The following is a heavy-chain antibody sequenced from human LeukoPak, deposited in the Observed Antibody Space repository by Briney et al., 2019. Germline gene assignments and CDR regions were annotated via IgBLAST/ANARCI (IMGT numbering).Heavy chain of an antibody. CDR1: GGSTSRYY. CDR2: VYYSAST. CDR3: AKYTGTYFDY. D-gene: IGHD7-27*01. J-gene: IGHJ4*02. Sequence: PSETLSLTCTVSGGSTSRYYWSWIRQPPGKGLEWIGYVYYSASTNYNPSLKSRVTISVDTSKNQFSLKLSSVTAADTAVYYCAKYTGTYFDYWGQGTLVTVSS. V-gene: IGHV4-59*08.